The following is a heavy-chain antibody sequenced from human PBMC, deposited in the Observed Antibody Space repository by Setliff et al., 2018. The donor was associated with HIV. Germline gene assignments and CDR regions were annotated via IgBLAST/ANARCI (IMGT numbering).Heavy chain of an antibody. CDR3: AKEGGYYGDYVVDY. V-gene: IGHV3-23*01. Sequence: GGSLRLSCAASGFTFSNYAMNWVRQAPGKGLEWVSGIRDNGVSPYYADSVKGRFTISRDNSKNTLYLQMNSLRAEDTAVYYCAKEGGYYGDYVVDYWGQGTLVTVSS. CDR1: GFTFSNYA. D-gene: IGHD4-17*01. J-gene: IGHJ4*02. CDR2: IRDNGVSP.